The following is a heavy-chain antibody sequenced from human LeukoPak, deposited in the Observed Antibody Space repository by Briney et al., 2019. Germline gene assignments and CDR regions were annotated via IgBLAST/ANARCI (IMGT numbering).Heavy chain of an antibody. D-gene: IGHD3-10*01. CDR2: IYPGDSDS. CDR3: ARRVSGSYYKSTPALDY. CDR1: GCIFNSYW. J-gene: IGHJ4*02. Sequence: GGAPEIYWQGSGCIFNSYWIGRGRQVPGKGVEGVGIIYPGDSDSRYSPSFQGQVTISADKSISTAYLQWSSLKASDTAMYYCARRVSGSYYKSTPALDYWGQGALVTVSS. V-gene: IGHV5-51*01.